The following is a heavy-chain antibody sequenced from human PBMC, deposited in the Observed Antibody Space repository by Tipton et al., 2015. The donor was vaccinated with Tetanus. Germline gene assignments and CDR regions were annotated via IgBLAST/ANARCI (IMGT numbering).Heavy chain of an antibody. Sequence: RSLRLSCAASGFTFDDYAMHWVRQAPGKGLEWVSGISWNSGSIGYADSVKGRFTISRDNAKNSLYLQMNSLRAEDTALYYCAKGDYGDYPGPDYWGQGTLVTVSS. D-gene: IGHD4-17*01. CDR3: AKGDYGDYPGPDY. V-gene: IGHV3-9*01. CDR2: ISWNSGSI. J-gene: IGHJ4*02. CDR1: GFTFDDYA.